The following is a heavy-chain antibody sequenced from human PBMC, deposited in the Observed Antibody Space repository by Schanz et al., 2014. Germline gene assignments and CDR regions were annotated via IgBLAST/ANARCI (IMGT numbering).Heavy chain of an antibody. D-gene: IGHD5-12*01. CDR3: ARDEGRDGYNLAFDV. V-gene: IGHV3-23*01. Sequence: EVQLLESGGGLVQPGGSLRLSCAASGFTFSSYAMSWVRQAPGKGLEWVSAISGSDGNTDYADSVKGRFTISRDNSKNTLYLQMNSLRADDTAVYFCARDEGRDGYNLAFDVWGQGTLVTVSS. J-gene: IGHJ3*01. CDR2: ISGSDGNT. CDR1: GFTFSSYA.